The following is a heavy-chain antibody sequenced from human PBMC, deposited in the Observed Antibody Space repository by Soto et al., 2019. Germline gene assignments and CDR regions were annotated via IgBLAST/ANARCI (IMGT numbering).Heavy chain of an antibody. J-gene: IGHJ5*02. V-gene: IGHV3-23*01. Sequence: VQLLESGGGLVQPGGSLRLSCAASGFTFSSYAMSWVRQAPGKGLEWVSAISGSGGSTYYADSVKGRFTISRDNSKNTLYLQMNSLRAEDTAVYYCAKDGGYCSGGSCYSPLNWFDPWGQGTLVTVSS. CDR2: ISGSGGST. CDR1: GFTFSSYA. D-gene: IGHD2-15*01. CDR3: AKDGGYCSGGSCYSPLNWFDP.